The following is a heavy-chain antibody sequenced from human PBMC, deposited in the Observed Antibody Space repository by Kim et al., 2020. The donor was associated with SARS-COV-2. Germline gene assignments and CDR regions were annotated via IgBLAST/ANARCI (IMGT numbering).Heavy chain of an antibody. CDR2: IYYRSRWYS. J-gene: IGHJ4*02. Sequence: SQTLSLTCAISGDSVSSNRAAWNWIRQSPSRGLEWLGRIYYRSRWYSDYEVSVKGRMTIDPDTSKNQFSLQLNSVTPEDTAVYYCARGPYNSGYYPRFDYWGQGTLVTVSS. CDR3: ARGPYNSGYYPRFDY. D-gene: IGHD6-19*01. V-gene: IGHV6-1*01. CDR1: GDSVSSNRAA.